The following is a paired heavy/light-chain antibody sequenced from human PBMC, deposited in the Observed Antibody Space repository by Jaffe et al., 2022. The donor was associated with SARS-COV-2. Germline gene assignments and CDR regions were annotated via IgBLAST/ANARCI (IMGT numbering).Heavy chain of an antibody. CDR3: AILPWGDNGHFGY. V-gene: IGHV3-53*01. CDR1: GFSVSGNY. CDR2: MYPGDNT. D-gene: IGHD4-17*01. Sequence: EVQLVESGGGLIQPGGSLRLSCAASGFSVSGNYMTWVRQTPGKGLEWVSLMYPGDNTYYANSVKGRFTISRDNSKNTLYLQMNSLRAEDTAVYYCAILPWGDNGHFGYWGQGTLVTVSS. J-gene: IGHJ4*02.
Light chain of an antibody. V-gene: IGLV5-45*03. CDR2: YKSDSDT. J-gene: IGLJ2*01. CDR1: SNINVGLYM. Sequence: QAVLTQPSSLSASLGASASLTCTLRSNINVGLYMIYWHQQKPGSPPQYLLRYKSDSDTQQGSGVPSRFSGSKDASANAGILLISGLQSEDEADYYCMIWYSRTVVFGGGTKLTVL. CDR3: MIWYSRTVV.